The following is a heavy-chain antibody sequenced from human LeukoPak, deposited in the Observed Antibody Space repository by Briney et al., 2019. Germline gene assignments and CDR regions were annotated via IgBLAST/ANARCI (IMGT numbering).Heavy chain of an antibody. CDR3: ARHDVYSNSYIDY. V-gene: IGHV4-39*01. D-gene: IGHD6-6*01. Sequence: SETLSLTCTVSGGSISTSSFYWGWIRQPPGKRLEWIGTIYYSGSTYYNPSLKSRVIISVDTSKNQFSLQLNSVTAADTAVYYCARHDVYSNSYIDYWGQGTLVTVSS. J-gene: IGHJ4*02. CDR2: IYYSGST. CDR1: GGSISTSSFY.